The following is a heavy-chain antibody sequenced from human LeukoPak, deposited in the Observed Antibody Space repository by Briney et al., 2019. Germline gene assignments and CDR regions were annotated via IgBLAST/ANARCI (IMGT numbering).Heavy chain of an antibody. J-gene: IGHJ4*02. CDR3: ARGVPAAIFSPEYYFAY. D-gene: IGHD2-2*01. CDR1: GFTVSINY. CDR2: IYSGGST. Sequence: PGGSLRLSCAASGFTVSINYMSWVRQAPGKGLEGVAGIYSGGSTYYADSVKGRFTISRDNSKNTLSLQMNSLSAEDTAVYYCARGVPAAIFSPEYYFAYWGQGTLVTVSS. V-gene: IGHV3-66*01.